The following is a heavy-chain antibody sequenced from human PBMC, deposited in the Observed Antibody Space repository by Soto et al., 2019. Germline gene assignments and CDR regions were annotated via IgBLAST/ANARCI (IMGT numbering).Heavy chain of an antibody. CDR3: AKVWGEDGYCTRPSCLYYFHH. CDR2: ISDSGST. D-gene: IGHD2-2*03. CDR1: GFTFSTSA. Sequence: EVQLLESGGGLVQPGGSLRLSCEASGFTFSTSAMSWVRHAPGKGLDLVSTISDSGSTYYADSVKGRFTISRDNSKNTLYLQMNSMRAEDTAIYYCAKVWGEDGYCTRPSCLYYFHHWGQGVLVTVSS. J-gene: IGHJ4*02. V-gene: IGHV3-23*01.